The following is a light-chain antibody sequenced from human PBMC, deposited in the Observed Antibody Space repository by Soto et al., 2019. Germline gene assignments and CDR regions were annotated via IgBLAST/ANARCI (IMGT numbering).Light chain of an antibody. CDR2: TTS. CDR1: QSIDRW. J-gene: IGKJ2*01. Sequence: EIQVTRSPSTDCACVGDGVTVSCGASQSIDRWLAWYQQMPGKAPHLLIYTTSSLEGGVPSRFSGSGSRTEFTLTISGLQPDDFATYYCQQYKAYPYTFAQGTKVDTK. CDR3: QQYKAYPYT. V-gene: IGKV1-5*03.